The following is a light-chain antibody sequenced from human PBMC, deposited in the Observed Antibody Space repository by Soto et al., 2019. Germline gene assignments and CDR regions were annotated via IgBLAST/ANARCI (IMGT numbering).Light chain of an antibody. J-gene: IGKJ1*01. CDR1: QSVSSN. Sequence: EIVMTQSPATLSVSPGERATLSCRASQSVSSNLAWYQQKPGQAPRLLIYGASTRATGIPARFGGSGSGTEFTVTISSLQSEDFAVYYCQQYNNWPQTFGQGTKVEIK. CDR2: GAS. V-gene: IGKV3-15*01. CDR3: QQYNNWPQT.